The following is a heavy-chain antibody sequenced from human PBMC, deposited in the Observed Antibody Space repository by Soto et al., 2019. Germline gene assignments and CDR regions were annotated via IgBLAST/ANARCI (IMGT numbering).Heavy chain of an antibody. V-gene: IGHV4-31*03. Sequence: QVQLQESGPGLVQPSQTLSLACTVSGDSISSGGYYWSWIRHHPGKGLEWIGYIYYSGSTFYNPSLKSRVTISVDTSKNQFSLKLSSVTAADTAVYYCARGLSVTLFDFWGQGTLVTVSS. D-gene: IGHD4-17*01. CDR3: ARGLSVTLFDF. CDR2: IYYSGST. J-gene: IGHJ4*02. CDR1: GDSISSGGYY.